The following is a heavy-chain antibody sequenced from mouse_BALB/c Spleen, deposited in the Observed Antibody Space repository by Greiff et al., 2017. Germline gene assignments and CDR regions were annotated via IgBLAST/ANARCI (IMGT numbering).Heavy chain of an antibody. CDR3: ARALIKGYFDY. J-gene: IGHJ2*01. D-gene: IGHD2-4*01. CDR2: IRNKANGYTT. Sequence: EVQVVESGGGLVQPGGSLRLSCATSGFTFTDYYMSWVRQPPGKALEWLGFIRNKANGYTTEYSASVKGRFTISRDNSQSILYLQMNTLRAEDSATYYCARALIKGYFDYWGQGTTLTVSS. CDR1: GFTFTDYY. V-gene: IGHV7-3*02.